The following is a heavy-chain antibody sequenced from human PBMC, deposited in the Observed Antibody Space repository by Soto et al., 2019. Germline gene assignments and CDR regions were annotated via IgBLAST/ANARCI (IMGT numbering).Heavy chain of an antibody. CDR1: GASISSSSYY. Sequence: SETLSLTCTVSGASISSSSYYWGWIRQPPGKGLEYIGNIYYSGSTYYNPSLKSRVIISVDTSKNHFSLKLSSVTAADTAVYYCARLSFSMVRGVISQDYWGQGTLVTVSS. D-gene: IGHD3-10*01. J-gene: IGHJ4*02. CDR3: ARLSFSMVRGVISQDY. CDR2: IYYSGST. V-gene: IGHV4-39*02.